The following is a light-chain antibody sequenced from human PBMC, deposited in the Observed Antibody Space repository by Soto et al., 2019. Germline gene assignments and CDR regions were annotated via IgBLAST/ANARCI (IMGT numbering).Light chain of an antibody. CDR1: QSVSSN. CDR3: QQYNNWPRGT. Sequence: EIVMTQSPATLSVSPGERATLSCRASQSVSSNLAWYQQKPGQAPRLLIYGASTRATGIPARFSGSGSGTEFTLTISSLQSDAFAVYYCQQYNNWPRGTFGPGTKVDIK. J-gene: IGKJ3*01. CDR2: GAS. V-gene: IGKV3-15*01.